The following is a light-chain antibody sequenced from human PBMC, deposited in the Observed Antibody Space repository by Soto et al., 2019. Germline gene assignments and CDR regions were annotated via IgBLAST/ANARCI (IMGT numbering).Light chain of an antibody. Sequence: EIVMTQSPATLSVSPGDRATLSCRANQSVRSNLAWYQQRPGQAPRLLIYGASTRAAGVPARFSGSGSGTEFTHTISRQQSEDFAVYYCQQYNNWPPRTFGQGTKVEVK. CDR3: QQYNNWPPRT. V-gene: IGKV3-15*01. J-gene: IGKJ1*01. CDR2: GAS. CDR1: QSVRSN.